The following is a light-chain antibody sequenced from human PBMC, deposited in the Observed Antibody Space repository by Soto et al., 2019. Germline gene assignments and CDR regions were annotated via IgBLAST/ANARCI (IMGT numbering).Light chain of an antibody. V-gene: IGLV3-1*01. CDR1: KLGDKY. CDR3: QAWGPSPSA. Sequence: SYELTQPPSVSVSPGQTASIACSGEKLGDKYVWWYQQKPGQSPVLVIYQDTKRATGIPERFSDSTSGNTATLTISGTQAMDEADDYCQAWGPSPSALGTATKLTVL. CDR2: QDT. J-gene: IGLJ1*01.